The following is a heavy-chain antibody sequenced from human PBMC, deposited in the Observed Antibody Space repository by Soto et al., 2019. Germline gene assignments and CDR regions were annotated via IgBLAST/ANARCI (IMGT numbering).Heavy chain of an antibody. V-gene: IGHV3-30-3*01. CDR2: ISYDGNNK. J-gene: IGHJ6*02. D-gene: IGHD2-15*01. Sequence: QVQLVESGGGVVQPGRSLRLSCAASGFTFSSYAMYWVRQAPGKGLEWVAVISYDGNNKYYADSVKGRFTISRDNSKNTLYLQMNSLGAEDTAVYYCARAECDGGSCYTLVGLRYGMDVWGQGTTVTVSS. CDR1: GFTFSSYA. CDR3: ARAECDGGSCYTLVGLRYGMDV.